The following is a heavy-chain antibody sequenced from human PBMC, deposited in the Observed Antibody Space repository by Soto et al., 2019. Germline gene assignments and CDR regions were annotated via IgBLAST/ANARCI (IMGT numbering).Heavy chain of an antibody. D-gene: IGHD6-6*01. CDR3: ARAKSIAALTYYYYGMDV. J-gene: IGHJ6*02. Sequence: ASVKVSCKASGYTFTGYYMHWVRQAPGQGLEWMGWINPNSGGTNYAQKFQGRVTMTRDTSISTAYMELSRLRSDDTAVYYCARAKSIAALTYYYYGMDVWGQGTTVTVSS. CDR1: GYTFTGYY. CDR2: INPNSGGT. V-gene: IGHV1-2*02.